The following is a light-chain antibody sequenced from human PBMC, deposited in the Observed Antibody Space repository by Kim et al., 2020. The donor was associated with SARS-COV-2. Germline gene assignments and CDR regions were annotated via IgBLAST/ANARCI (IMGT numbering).Light chain of an antibody. CDR2: GKN. Sequence: EQTVRITCQGDSLRNYYASWYQQKPGQAPVLVIYGKNNRPSGIPDRFSGSSSGNTASMTITGAQAEDEADYYCNSRDSSGNHLGVFGTGTRSPS. J-gene: IGLJ1*01. CDR1: SLRNYY. CDR3: NSRDSSGNHLGV. V-gene: IGLV3-19*01.